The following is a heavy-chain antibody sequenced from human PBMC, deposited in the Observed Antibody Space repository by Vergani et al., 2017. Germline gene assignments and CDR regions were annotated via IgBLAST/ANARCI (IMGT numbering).Heavy chain of an antibody. CDR1: GGSISSSSYY. D-gene: IGHD3-22*01. CDR2: IYYSGST. J-gene: IGHJ4*02. CDR3: ALNGDYYDRSGYLDY. V-gene: IGHV4-39*01. Sequence: QLQLQESGPGLVKPSETLSLTCTVSGGSISSSSYYWGWIRQPPGKGLEWIGSIYYSGSTYYNPSLKSRVTISVDTSKNQFSLKLSSVTAADTAVYYCALNGDYYDRSGYLDYWGQGTLVTVAS.